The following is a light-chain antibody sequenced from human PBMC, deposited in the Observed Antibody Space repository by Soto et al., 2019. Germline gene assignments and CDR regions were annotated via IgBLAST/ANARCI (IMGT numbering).Light chain of an antibody. J-gene: IGLJ7*01. CDR2: SNN. CDR1: SSNIGSYT. CDR3: AAWDDGLNGVV. V-gene: IGLV1-44*01. Sequence: QSVLTQPPSASGTPGQRVTISCSGSSSNIGSYTVSWYQQLPGAAPKLLIYSNNQRPSGVPDRFSGSKSGTSASLAISGLQSEDEAHYYCAAWDDGLNGVVFGGGTQLTVL.